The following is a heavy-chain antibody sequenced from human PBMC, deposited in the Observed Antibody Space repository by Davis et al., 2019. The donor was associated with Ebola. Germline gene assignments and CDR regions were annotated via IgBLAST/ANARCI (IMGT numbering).Heavy chain of an antibody. Sequence: GESLKISCAASGFTVSSNYMSWVRQAPGKGLEWVSYISSSGSTINYADSVRGRFTISRDNAKNSLYLQMNSLRAEDTAVYYCARVGWYGGNWFDPWGQGTLVTVSS. CDR2: ISSSGSTI. CDR1: GFTVSSNY. CDR3: ARVGWYGGNWFDP. D-gene: IGHD6-19*01. J-gene: IGHJ5*02. V-gene: IGHV3-11*04.